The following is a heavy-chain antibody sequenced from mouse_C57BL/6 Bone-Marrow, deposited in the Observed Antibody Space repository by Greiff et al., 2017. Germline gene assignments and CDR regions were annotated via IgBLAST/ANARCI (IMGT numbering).Heavy chain of an antibody. CDR3: ARRRLDGYPFAY. Sequence: VQLQQSGPELVKPGASVKISCKASGYTFTDYYMNWVKQSHGKSLEWIGDINPNNGGTSYNQKFKGKATLTVDKSSSTAYMELRSLTSEDSAVYYCARRRLDGYPFAYWGQGTLVTVSA. CDR1: GYTFTDYY. CDR2: INPNNGGT. V-gene: IGHV1-26*01. D-gene: IGHD2-3*01. J-gene: IGHJ3*01.